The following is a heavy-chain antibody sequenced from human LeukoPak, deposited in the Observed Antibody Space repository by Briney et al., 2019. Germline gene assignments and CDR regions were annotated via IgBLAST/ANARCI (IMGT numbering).Heavy chain of an antibody. CDR3: AKARYDSSGYYFDY. CDR1: GFTFSSYA. Sequence: GGSLRLSCAASGFTFSSYAMSWVRQAPGKGLGWVSGISGSGGSTYYADSVKGRFTIFRDNSKNTLYLQMNSLRAEDTAVYYCAKARYDSSGYYFDYWGQGTLVTVSS. CDR2: ISGSGGST. V-gene: IGHV3-23*01. J-gene: IGHJ4*02. D-gene: IGHD3-22*01.